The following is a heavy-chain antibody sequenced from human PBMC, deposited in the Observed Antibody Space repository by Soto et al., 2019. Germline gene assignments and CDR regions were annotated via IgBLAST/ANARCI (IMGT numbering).Heavy chain of an antibody. Sequence: QVQLQESGPGLVKPSETLSLTCTVSGGSISSYYWSWIRQPPGKGLEWIGYIYYSGSTNYNPSLKSRVTISVDTSKYQCSLKLSSVTAADTAVYYCARAGRFLEWLTDYWGQGTLVTVSS. V-gene: IGHV4-59*08. CDR3: ARAGRFLEWLTDY. CDR2: IYYSGST. J-gene: IGHJ4*02. CDR1: GGSISSYY. D-gene: IGHD3-3*01.